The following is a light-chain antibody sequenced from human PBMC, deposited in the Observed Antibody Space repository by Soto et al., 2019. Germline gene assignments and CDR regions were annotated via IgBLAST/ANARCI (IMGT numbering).Light chain of an antibody. V-gene: IGKV1-13*02. CDR3: QQFNSYPHREIT. J-gene: IGKJ3*01. CDR2: DAS. Sequence: AIQLTQSPSSLSAPVGDRVTITCRASQGISSALAWYQQKPGKAPKLLIYDASSLESGVPSRFSGSGSGTDFTRTISSLQPEDFATYYCQQFNSYPHREITFGPGTNVHIK. CDR1: QGISSA.